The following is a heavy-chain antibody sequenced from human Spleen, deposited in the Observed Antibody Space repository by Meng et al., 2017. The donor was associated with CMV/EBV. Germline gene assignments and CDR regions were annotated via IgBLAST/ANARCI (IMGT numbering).Heavy chain of an antibody. CDR2: IYYSGST. Sequence: SETLSLTCTVSGGSISSYYWSWTRQPPGKGLEWIGYIYYSGSTNYNPSLKSRVSMSVDTSKSQFSLKLTSVTAADTAVYYCARLPNWDNDYYYYGMDVWGQGTTVTVSS. D-gene: IGHD7-27*01. CDR3: ARLPNWDNDYYYYGMDV. J-gene: IGHJ6*02. V-gene: IGHV4-59*01. CDR1: GGSISSYY.